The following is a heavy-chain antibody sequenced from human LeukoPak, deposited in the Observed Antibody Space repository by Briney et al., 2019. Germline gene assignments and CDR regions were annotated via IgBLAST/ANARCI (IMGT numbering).Heavy chain of an antibody. CDR1: GGSISSGGYY. CDR3: ARDGRELDYYYGMDV. CDR2: IYYSGST. D-gene: IGHD6-13*01. V-gene: IGHV4-31*03. Sequence: SQTLSLTCTVSGGSISSGGYYWSWIRQHPGKGLEGIGYIYYSGSTYYNPSLKSRVTISVDTSKNQFSLKLSSVTAADTAVYYCARDGRELDYYYGMDVWGQGTTVTVSS. J-gene: IGHJ6*02.